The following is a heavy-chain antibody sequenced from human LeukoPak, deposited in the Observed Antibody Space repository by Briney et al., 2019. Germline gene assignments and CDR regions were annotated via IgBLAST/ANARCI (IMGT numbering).Heavy chain of an antibody. V-gene: IGHV1-2*02. CDR1: GYTFTGYY. J-gene: IGHJ4*02. Sequence: ASVKVSCKASGYTFTGYYMHWVRQAPGQGLEWMGWINPNSGGTNYAQKFQGRVTMTRDTSISTAHMELSRLRSDDTAVYYCARDSSQYSSSSGFVDYWGQGTLVTVSS. CDR3: ARDSSQYSSSSGFVDY. CDR2: INPNSGGT. D-gene: IGHD6-6*01.